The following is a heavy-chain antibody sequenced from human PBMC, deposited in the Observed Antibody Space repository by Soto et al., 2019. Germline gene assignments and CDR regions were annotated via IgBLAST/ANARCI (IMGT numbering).Heavy chain of an antibody. V-gene: IGHV4-34*01. Sequence: SETLSLTCAVYGGSFSGYYWSWIRQPPGKGLEWIGEINHSGSTNYNPSLKSRVTISVDTSKNQFSLKLSSVTAADTAVYYCARGRGPRIFRVVMPYYYGMDVWGQGTTVTVS. J-gene: IGHJ6*02. CDR2: INHSGST. CDR3: ARGRGPRIFRVVMPYYYGMDV. D-gene: IGHD3-3*01. CDR1: GGSFSGYY.